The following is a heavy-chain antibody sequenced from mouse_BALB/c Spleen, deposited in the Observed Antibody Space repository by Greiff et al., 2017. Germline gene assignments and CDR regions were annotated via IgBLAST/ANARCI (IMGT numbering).Heavy chain of an antibody. V-gene: IGHV3-2*02. CDR1: GYSITSDYA. CDR2: ISYSGST. CDR3: ERHGSSYVGYFDY. Sequence: DVKLQESGPGLVKPSQSLSLTCTVTGYSITSDYAWNWIRQFPGNKLEWMGYISYSGSTSYNPSLKSRISITRDTSKNQFFLQLNSVTTEDTATYYCERHGSSYVGYFDYWGQGTTLTVSS. D-gene: IGHD1-1*01. J-gene: IGHJ2*01.